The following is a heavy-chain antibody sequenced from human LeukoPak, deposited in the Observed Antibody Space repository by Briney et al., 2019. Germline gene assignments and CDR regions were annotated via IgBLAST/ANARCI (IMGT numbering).Heavy chain of an antibody. CDR3: ARGLKLPDDY. V-gene: IGHV4-34*01. Sequence: SSETLSLTCTVSGGSISSYYWSWIRQPPGKGLEWIGEINHSGSTNYNPSLKGRVTISVATSKNQFSLKLSSVTAADTAVYYCARGLKLPDDYWGQGTLVTVSS. CDR2: INHSGST. J-gene: IGHJ4*02. D-gene: IGHD2-15*01. CDR1: GGSISSYY.